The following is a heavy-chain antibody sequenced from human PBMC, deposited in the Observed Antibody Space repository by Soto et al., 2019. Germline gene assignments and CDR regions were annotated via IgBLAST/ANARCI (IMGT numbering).Heavy chain of an antibody. CDR3: ARRERYCSGGSCYSGDAFDI. CDR2: IDPSDSYT. V-gene: IGHV5-10-1*01. CDR1: GYSFTSYW. Sequence: EVQLVQSGAEVKKPGESLRISCKGSGYSFTSYWISWVRQMPGKGLEWMGRIDPSDSYTNYSPSFQGHVTISADKSISTAYLQWSSVKASDTAMYYCARRERYCSGGSCYSGDAFDIWGQGTMVTVSS. J-gene: IGHJ3*02. D-gene: IGHD2-15*01.